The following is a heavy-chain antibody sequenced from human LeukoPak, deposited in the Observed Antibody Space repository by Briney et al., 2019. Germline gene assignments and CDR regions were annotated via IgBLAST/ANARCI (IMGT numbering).Heavy chain of an antibody. Sequence: GGSLRLSCAASGFTVSSNYMSWVRQAPGKGLEWVSVIYSGGSTYYADSVKGRFTISRDNSKDTLYLQMNSLRAEDTAVYYCARVPRGYCSSTSCPLYYYYYGMDVWGQGTTVTVSS. CDR1: GFTVSSNY. V-gene: IGHV3-53*01. CDR2: IYSGGST. CDR3: ARVPRGYCSSTSCPLYYYYYGMDV. J-gene: IGHJ6*02. D-gene: IGHD2-2*01.